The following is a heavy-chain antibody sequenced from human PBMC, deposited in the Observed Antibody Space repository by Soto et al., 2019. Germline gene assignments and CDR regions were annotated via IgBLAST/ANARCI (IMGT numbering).Heavy chain of an antibody. J-gene: IGHJ5*02. Sequence: ASVKVSCKASGYTFTGYYMHWVRQAPGQGLEWMGWINPNSGGTNYAQKFQGWVTMTRDTSISTAYMELSRLRSDDTAVYYCAKDAVAVHGVWDWFDPWGQGTLVTVSS. CDR2: INPNSGGT. CDR3: AKDAVAVHGVWDWFDP. V-gene: IGHV1-2*04. D-gene: IGHD3-16*01. CDR1: GYTFTGYY.